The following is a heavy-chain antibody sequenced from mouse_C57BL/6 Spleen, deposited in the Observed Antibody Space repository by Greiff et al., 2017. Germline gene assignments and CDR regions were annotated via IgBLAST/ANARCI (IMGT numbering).Heavy chain of an antibody. Sequence: VKLEESGPGLVAPSQCLSITCTASGFSLTSYGVSWVRQPPGKGLEWLGVIWGDGSTNYHSAHISRLSISKDNSKSQVFLKRNSLRTDDTATYYCARGGDGDWYFDVWGTGTTVTVAS. J-gene: IGHJ1*03. V-gene: IGHV2-3*01. D-gene: IGHD3-3*01. CDR1: GFSLTSYG. CDR2: IWGDGST. CDR3: ARGGDGDWYFDV.